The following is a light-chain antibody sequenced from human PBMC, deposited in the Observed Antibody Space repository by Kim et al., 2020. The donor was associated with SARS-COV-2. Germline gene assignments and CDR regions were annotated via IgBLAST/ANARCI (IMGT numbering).Light chain of an antibody. Sequence: ITISCTGTSSDIGGYNYVSWYQQHPGKAPKLMIYEVSKRPSGLSNRCSGSKSGNTASLTISGLQAEDEADYYCSSYSSNSTSALYVFATGTKVTVL. J-gene: IGLJ1*01. V-gene: IGLV2-14*01. CDR2: EVS. CDR3: SSYSSNSTSALYV. CDR1: SSDIGGYNY.